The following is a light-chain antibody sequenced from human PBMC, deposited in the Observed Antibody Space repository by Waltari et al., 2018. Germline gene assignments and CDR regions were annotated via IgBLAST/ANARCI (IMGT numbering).Light chain of an antibody. J-gene: IGKJ1*01. Sequence: DVVMTQAPLSLSVTPGQSASISCKSSQRLLHSDGKTFLYWYLQKAGQSPQLLIFEVSSRFAGVPDRFSGSGSGTNFTLTISRVEAEDAGVYYCMQGKHLPRTFGQGTKVEI. CDR1: QRLLHSDGKTF. CDR2: EVS. V-gene: IGKV2-29*02. CDR3: MQGKHLPRT.